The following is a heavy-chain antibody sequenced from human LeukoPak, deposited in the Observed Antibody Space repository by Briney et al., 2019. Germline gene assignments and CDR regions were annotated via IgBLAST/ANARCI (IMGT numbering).Heavy chain of an antibody. J-gene: IGHJ1*01. D-gene: IGHD3-22*01. Sequence: SVKVSCKASGGTFSSYAISWVRQAPGQGLEWMGRIIPILGIANYAQKFQGRVTITADKSTSTAYMELSSLRSEDTAVYYCARGLNYYDSSGYPAVEYFQHWGQGTLVTVSS. V-gene: IGHV1-69*04. CDR2: IIPILGIA. CDR3: ARGLNYYDSSGYPAVEYFQH. CDR1: GGTFSSYA.